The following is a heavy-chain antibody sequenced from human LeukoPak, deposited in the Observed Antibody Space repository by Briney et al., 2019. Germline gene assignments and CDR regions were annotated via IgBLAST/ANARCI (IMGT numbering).Heavy chain of an antibody. D-gene: IGHD3-16*01. CDR1: GGTFSSYA. V-gene: IGHV1-69*05. J-gene: IGHJ4*02. CDR2: IIPIFGTA. Sequence: SVKVSCKASGGTFSSYAISWVRQAPGQGLEWMGGIIPIFGTANYAQKFQGRVTMTTDTSISTAYMELSSLTSDDTAVYYCARVPGGPARDLNYWGQGSLVTVSS. CDR3: ARVPGGPARDLNY.